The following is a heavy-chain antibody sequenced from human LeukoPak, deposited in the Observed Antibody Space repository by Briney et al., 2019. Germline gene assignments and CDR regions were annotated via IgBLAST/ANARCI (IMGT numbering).Heavy chain of an antibody. J-gene: IGHJ4*02. V-gene: IGHV4-34*01. Sequence: SETLSLTCAVYGGSFSGYYWSWIRQPPGKGLEWIGEINHSGSTNYNPSLKSRVTISVDTSKNQFSLKLSSVTAADTAVYYCARRRITMIVVVITKGNYFDYWGQGTLVTVSS. CDR3: ARRRITMIVVVITKGNYFDY. CDR1: GGSFSGYY. CDR2: INHSGST. D-gene: IGHD3-22*01.